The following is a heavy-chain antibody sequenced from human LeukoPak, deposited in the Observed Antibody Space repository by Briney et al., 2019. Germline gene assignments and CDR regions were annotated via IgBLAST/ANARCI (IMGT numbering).Heavy chain of an antibody. J-gene: IGHJ3*02. V-gene: IGHV4-59*08. CDR2: IYFSGST. CDR3: ARRRGAHTANALDI. D-gene: IGHD3-10*01. CDR1: GGSISSYY. Sequence: SETLSLTCTVSGGSISSYYWSWIRQPPGKGLEWIGYIYFSGSTNYNPSLKSRVTISVDTSKNQFSLKLSSVTAADTAVYYCARRRGAHTANALDIWGQGTMVTVSS.